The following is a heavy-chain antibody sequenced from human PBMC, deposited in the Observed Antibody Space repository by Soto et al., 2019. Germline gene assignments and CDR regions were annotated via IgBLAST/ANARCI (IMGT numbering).Heavy chain of an antibody. J-gene: IGHJ5*02. V-gene: IGHV3-23*01. D-gene: IGHD6-6*01. CDR3: AKDCIAACWFDP. CDR2: ISGSGGST. CDR1: GFTFSSYA. Sequence: RGSLRLSCAASGFTFSSYAMSWVRQAPGKGLEWVSAISGSGGSTYYADSVKGRLTISRDNSKNTLYLQMNSLRAEDTAVCYCAKDCIAACWFDPWGQGTLVTLSS.